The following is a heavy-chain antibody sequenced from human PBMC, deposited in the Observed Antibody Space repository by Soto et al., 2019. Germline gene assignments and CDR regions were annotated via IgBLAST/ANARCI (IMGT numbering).Heavy chain of an antibody. CDR3: ARGDGDQLLYLGPSFEY. J-gene: IGHJ4*02. D-gene: IGHD2-2*02. CDR1: GYTFTSYG. V-gene: IGHV1-18*01. Sequence: QVQLVQSGAEVKKPGASVKVSCKASGYTFTSYGISWVRQAPGQGLEWMGWFSAYNGNRSYAQKRQGRVTMTTDTYRRIAYMELRGLRSDDTAVYYCARGDGDQLLYLGPSFEYWGQGTLVTVSS. CDR2: FSAYNGNR.